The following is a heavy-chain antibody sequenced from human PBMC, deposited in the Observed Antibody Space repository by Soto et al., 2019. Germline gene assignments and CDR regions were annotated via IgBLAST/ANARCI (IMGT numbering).Heavy chain of an antibody. D-gene: IGHD3-9*01. V-gene: IGHV4-39*01. Sequence: SETLSLTCTVSGGSISSSSYYWGWIRQPPGKGLEWIGSIYYSGSTYYNPSLKSRVTISVDTSKNQFSLKLSSVTAADTAVYYCASHVLRYFDWLFYHDYWGQGTLVTVSS. CDR3: ASHVLRYFDWLFYHDY. CDR1: GGSISSSSYY. J-gene: IGHJ4*02. CDR2: IYYSGST.